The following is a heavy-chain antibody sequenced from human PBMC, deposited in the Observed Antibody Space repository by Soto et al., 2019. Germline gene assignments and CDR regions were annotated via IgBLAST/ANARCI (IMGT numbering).Heavy chain of an antibody. CDR1: GFTFSSYA. V-gene: IGHV3-23*01. CDR3: AKVGTARLVSNWFDP. J-gene: IGHJ5*02. CDR2: ISGSGGST. Sequence: EVQLLESGGGLVQPGGSLRLSCEASGFTFSSYAMSWVRQAPGKGLEWVSAISGSGGSTYYADSVKGRFTISRDNSKNTLYLQMNSLRAEDTAVYYCAKVGTARLVSNWFDPWGQGTLVTVSS. D-gene: IGHD6-6*01.